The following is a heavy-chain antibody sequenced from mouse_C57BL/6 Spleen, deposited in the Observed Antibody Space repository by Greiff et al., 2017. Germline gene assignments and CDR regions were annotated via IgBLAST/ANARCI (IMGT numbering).Heavy chain of an antibody. CDR2: ISDGGSYT. Sequence: EVQLVESGGGLVKPGGSLKLSCAASGFTFSSYAMSWVRQTPEERLEWVATISDGGSYTYYPDNVKGRFTISRDNAKNNLYLQMSHLKSEDTAMYYCAREAGAEGTWFAYWGQGTLVTVSA. CDR3: AREAGAEGTWFAY. CDR1: GFTFSSYA. D-gene: IGHD3-3*01. J-gene: IGHJ3*01. V-gene: IGHV5-4*01.